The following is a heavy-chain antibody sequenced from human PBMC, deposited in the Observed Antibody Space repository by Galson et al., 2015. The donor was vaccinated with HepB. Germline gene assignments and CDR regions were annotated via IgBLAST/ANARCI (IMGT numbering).Heavy chain of an antibody. CDR2: ISSNGKGI. J-gene: IGHJ4*02. D-gene: IGHD2-21*01. V-gene: IGHV3-11*01. CDR1: GFDFNDRY. Sequence: SLRLSCAAAGFDFNDRYMSWIRQAPGKGLEWISYISSNGKGIYYADSVKGRFTISRDNAKNLLYLQMNSVRAEDTAVYYCQIGHYFDSWGQGTLVIGSP. CDR3: QIGHYFDS.